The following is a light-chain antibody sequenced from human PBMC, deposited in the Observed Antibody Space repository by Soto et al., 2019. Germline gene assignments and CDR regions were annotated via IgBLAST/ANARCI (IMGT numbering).Light chain of an antibody. CDR3: QRGDT. CDR1: QSVSSN. J-gene: IGKJ5*01. V-gene: IGKV3-11*01. CDR2: DAS. Sequence: EIVLTQSPATLSLSPGARATLSCRASQSVSSNLAWYQQKPGKAPRILIYDASNRATGIPARFSGSGSAKDFTLTLSRVDAEDFAVYYCQRGDTFGQGTRLEIK.